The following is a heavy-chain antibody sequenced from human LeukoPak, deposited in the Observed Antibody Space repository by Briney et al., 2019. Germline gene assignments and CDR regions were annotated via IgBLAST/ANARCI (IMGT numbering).Heavy chain of an antibody. V-gene: IGHV3-48*03. J-gene: IGHJ4*02. CDR1: GFTFSSYE. CDR2: ISSSGSTI. CDR3: ARARLYSGYEWGDY. Sequence: GGSLRLSCAASGFTFSSYEMNWVRKAPGKGLEWVSYISSSGSTIYYADSVKGRFTISRDNAKNSLYLQMNSLRAEDTAVYYCARARLYSGYEWGDYWGQGTLVTVSS. D-gene: IGHD5-12*01.